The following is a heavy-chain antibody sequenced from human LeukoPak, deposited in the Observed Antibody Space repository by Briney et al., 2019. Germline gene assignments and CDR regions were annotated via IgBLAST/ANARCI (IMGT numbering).Heavy chain of an antibody. CDR1: GFAFSSYW. D-gene: IGHD6-19*01. V-gene: IGHV3-7*01. J-gene: IGHJ3*02. Sequence: GGSLRLSCAASGFAFSSYWMSWVRQAPGKGLEWVANIKQDGSEKYYVDPVKGRFTISRDNAKNSLYLQMNSLRAEDTAVYYCARDSYSSGWYGWAFDIWGQGTMVTVSS. CDR3: ARDSYSSGWYGWAFDI. CDR2: IKQDGSEK.